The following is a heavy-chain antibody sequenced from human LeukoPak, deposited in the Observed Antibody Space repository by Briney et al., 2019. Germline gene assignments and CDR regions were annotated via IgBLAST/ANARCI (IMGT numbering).Heavy chain of an antibody. J-gene: IGHJ6*02. V-gene: IGHV4-31*03. CDR3: ARSLQFLVNYSGLDV. CDR2: IDYSGTT. Sequence: SETLSLTCSVSGGSLSSGGYHWNWIRQHPGKGLEWIGYIDYSGTTYSNPSLKSRIIISVDTSKNQLSLRLSSVTAADTAVYYCARSLQFLVNYSGLDVWGQGTTVSVSS. D-gene: IGHD3-3*01. CDR1: GGSLSSGGYH.